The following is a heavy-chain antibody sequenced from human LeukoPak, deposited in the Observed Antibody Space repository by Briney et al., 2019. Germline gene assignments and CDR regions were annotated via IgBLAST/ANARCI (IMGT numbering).Heavy chain of an antibody. Sequence: GSLRLSCAASGFTFDDYAMHWVRQPPGKGLEWIGYIFYSGRTNYNPSLKSRVTLSVDTSKNWFSLRLTSVTAADTAVYYCASVRWTIAAPGYWGQGTLVTVSS. V-gene: IGHV4-59*01. D-gene: IGHD6-13*01. J-gene: IGHJ4*02. CDR1: GFTFDDYA. CDR3: ASVRWTIAAPGY. CDR2: IFYSGRT.